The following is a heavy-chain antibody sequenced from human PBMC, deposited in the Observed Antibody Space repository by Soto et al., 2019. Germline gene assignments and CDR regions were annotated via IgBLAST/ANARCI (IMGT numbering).Heavy chain of an antibody. J-gene: IGHJ5*02. D-gene: IGHD2-21*02. V-gene: IGHV1-46*04. CDR2: VDPTGETT. CDR3: ARGGPVAAVVTAQNWFDN. Sequence: QVQLVQSGAEVKEPGASVTLSCKSSGYTFSDYYIHWVRQAPGQGLEWMGIVDPTGETTAYAQRLQGRVTTTSDTSTSTAYMELTTLRSEDTAVYYCARGGPVAAVVTAQNWFDNWGQGTLVTVSS. CDR1: GYTFSDYY.